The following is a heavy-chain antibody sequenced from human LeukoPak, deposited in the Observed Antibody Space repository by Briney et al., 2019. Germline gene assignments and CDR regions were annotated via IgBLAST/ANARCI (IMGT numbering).Heavy chain of an antibody. D-gene: IGHD3-16*01. CDR2: ISGHGLSP. J-gene: IGHJ4*02. Sequence: GGSLRLSCAASGFTFSSYAMSWVRQAPGKGLEWVSAISGHGLSPYYADSVRGRFTISRDNSENTLYLQMNSLRADDTAVYYCAKRSPDYVWGTYNSPPFDSWGQGTLVTVSS. CDR1: GFTFSSYA. CDR3: AKRSPDYVWGTYNSPPFDS. V-gene: IGHV3-23*01.